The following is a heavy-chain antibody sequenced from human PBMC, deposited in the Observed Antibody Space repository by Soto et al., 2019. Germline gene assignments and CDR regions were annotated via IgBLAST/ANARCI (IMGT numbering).Heavy chain of an antibody. J-gene: IGHJ4*02. D-gene: IGHD2-8*01. V-gene: IGHV4-4*02. Sequence: QVQLQESGPGLVKPSGTLSLTCDVFGASITSSNWWSWVRQSPGGGLEWIGEVFHGGSTNYNPSLKSRFTVSVDKSKNQFSLILTSLTAADVAVYYCAGDRRNFGVTFDTWGQGIRVTVSS. CDR3: AGDRRNFGVTFDT. CDR2: VFHGGST. CDR1: GASITSSNW.